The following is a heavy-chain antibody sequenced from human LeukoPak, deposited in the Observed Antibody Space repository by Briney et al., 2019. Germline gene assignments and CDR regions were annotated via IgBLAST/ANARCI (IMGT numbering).Heavy chain of an antibody. CDR1: GFTFSSYW. CDR3: AKDSDSSGYYRDAFDI. Sequence: GGSLRLSCAASGFTFSSYWMHWVRQAPGKGLEWVSAISGSGGSTYYADSVKGRFTISRDNSKNTLYLQMNSLRAEDTAVYYCAKDSDSSGYYRDAFDIWGQGTMVTVSS. CDR2: ISGSGGST. J-gene: IGHJ3*02. V-gene: IGHV3-23*01. D-gene: IGHD3-22*01.